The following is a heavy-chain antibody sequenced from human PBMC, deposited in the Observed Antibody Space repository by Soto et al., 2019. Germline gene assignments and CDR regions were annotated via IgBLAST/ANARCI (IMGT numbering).Heavy chain of an antibody. V-gene: IGHV1-69*19. Sequence: QSQLAQSGADVKKAGSSVKVSCKASGGTLSNSAFSWVRQAPGQGLEWKGGIIPVFGIVNYVQKFQDRVTITAGESTSTAYMELRSLRSEDTAVYFCATGRIVVVGIRAYYCMDVWGQGTTVTV. CDR2: IIPVFGIV. D-gene: IGHD3-22*01. CDR3: ATGRIVVVGIRAYYCMDV. CDR1: GGTLSNSA. J-gene: IGHJ6*02.